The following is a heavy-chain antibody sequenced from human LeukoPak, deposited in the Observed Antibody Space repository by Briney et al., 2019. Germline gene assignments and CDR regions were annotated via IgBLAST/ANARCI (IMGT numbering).Heavy chain of an antibody. Sequence: GGSLRLSCAVSGFTFSNYWMHWVRQAPGKGLVWVSCISSDGSSTNYADSVKGRFSISRDNAKNILYLHMNSLRAEDTALYYCARPMISVMSLGADFWGQGSLVTVSS. CDR1: GFTFSNYW. CDR3: ARPMISVMSLGADF. CDR2: ISSDGSST. V-gene: IGHV3-74*01. D-gene: IGHD3/OR15-3a*01. J-gene: IGHJ4*02.